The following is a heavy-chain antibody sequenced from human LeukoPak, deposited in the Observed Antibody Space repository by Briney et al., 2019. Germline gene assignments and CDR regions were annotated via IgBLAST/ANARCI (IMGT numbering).Heavy chain of an antibody. CDR2: IYYSGST. D-gene: IGHD2-2*01. CDR3: ARVCLWGGSCYVYYNGMDV. V-gene: IGHV4-39*07. Sequence: SETLSLTCTVSGGSISSSSYYWGWIRQPPGKGLEWIGSIYYSGSTYYNPSLKSRVTISVDTSKNQFSLKLRSVTAADTAVYYCARVCLWGGSCYVYYNGMDVWGQGTTVTVSS. CDR1: GGSISSSSYY. J-gene: IGHJ6*02.